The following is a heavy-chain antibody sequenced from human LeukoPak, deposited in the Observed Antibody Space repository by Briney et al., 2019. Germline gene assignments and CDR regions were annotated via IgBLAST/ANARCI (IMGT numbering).Heavy chain of an antibody. CDR3: ARVYGSGSYYNGYYYYYMDV. CDR1: GGSISSYY. V-gene: IGHV4-59*08. CDR2: MYYSGST. J-gene: IGHJ6*03. Sequence: SETLSLTCTVSGGSISSYYWSWIRQPPGKGLEWIGYMYYSGSTYYNIFLKSRVTISVDTSKNQFSLKLRSVTAADTAVYYCARVYGSGSYYNGYYYYYMDVWGKGTTVTISS. D-gene: IGHD3-10*01.